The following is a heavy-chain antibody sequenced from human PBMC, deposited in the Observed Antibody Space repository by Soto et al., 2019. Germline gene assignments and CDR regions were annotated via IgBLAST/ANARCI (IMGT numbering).Heavy chain of an antibody. Sequence: EVQLVESGGGLIQPGGSLRLSCAASGFTVSSNYVSGVRQAPAKGLEWVSVIYSGGSTYYADSVKGRFTISRDNSKNTLYLQMNSLRAEDTAVYYCARNYYDSGGGFDYWGQGTLVTVSS. CDR1: GFTVSSNY. CDR2: IYSGGST. J-gene: IGHJ4*02. V-gene: IGHV3-53*01. D-gene: IGHD3-22*01. CDR3: ARNYYDSGGGFDY.